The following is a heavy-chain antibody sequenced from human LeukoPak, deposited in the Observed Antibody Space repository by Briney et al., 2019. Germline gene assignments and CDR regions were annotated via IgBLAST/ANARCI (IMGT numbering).Heavy chain of an antibody. CDR2: ISSSSSYI. CDR3: VRDLNWAFDY. Sequence: PGGSLRLSCAASGFTFSSYSMNWVRQAPGKGLEWVSSISSSSSYIYYADSVKGQFTISRDNAKNSLYLQINSLRAEDTAVYYCVRDLNWAFDYWGQGTLVTVSS. D-gene: IGHD3-16*01. V-gene: IGHV3-21*01. CDR1: GFTFSSYS. J-gene: IGHJ4*02.